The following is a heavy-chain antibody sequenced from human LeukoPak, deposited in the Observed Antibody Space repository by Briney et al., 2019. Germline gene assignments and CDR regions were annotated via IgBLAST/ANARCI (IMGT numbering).Heavy chain of an antibody. CDR1: GGSISGYY. Sequence: SETLSLTCTVSGGSISGYYWSWIRQPPGKGLEYIGYIHYSGITNYKPSLKSRVTLSVDTSKNQFSLKLSSVTAADTAVYYCARHGYLGGPDFDYWGQGTLVTVSS. D-gene: IGHD2-2*03. V-gene: IGHV4-59*08. J-gene: IGHJ4*02. CDR2: IHYSGIT. CDR3: ARHGYLGGPDFDY.